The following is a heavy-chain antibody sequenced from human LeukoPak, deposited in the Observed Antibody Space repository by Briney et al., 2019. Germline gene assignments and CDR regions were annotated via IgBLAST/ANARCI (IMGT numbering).Heavy chain of an antibody. J-gene: IGHJ4*02. CDR3: AKDEDGYNQFDY. CDR2: IYYSGST. D-gene: IGHD5-24*01. V-gene: IGHV4-59*01. CDR1: GGSISSYY. Sequence: PSETLSLTCTVSGGSISSYYWSWIRQPPGKGLEWIVYIYYSGSTNYNPSLKSRVTISVDTSKNQFSLKLSSVTGADTAVYYCAKDEDGYNQFDYCGQGTLVTVSS.